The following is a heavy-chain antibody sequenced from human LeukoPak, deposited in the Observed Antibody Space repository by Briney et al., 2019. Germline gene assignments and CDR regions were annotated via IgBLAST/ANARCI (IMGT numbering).Heavy chain of an antibody. CDR3: AKGIAAAGAA. CDR2: INPNSGGT. D-gene: IGHD6-13*01. J-gene: IGHJ5*02. Sequence: ASVKVSFKASGYTFTGYYVHWVRQAPGQGLEWMGWINPNSGGTNYAQKFQGRVTMTRDTSISTAYMELSRLRSDDTAVYYCAKGIAAAGAAWGQGTLVTVSS. V-gene: IGHV1-2*02. CDR1: GYTFTGYY.